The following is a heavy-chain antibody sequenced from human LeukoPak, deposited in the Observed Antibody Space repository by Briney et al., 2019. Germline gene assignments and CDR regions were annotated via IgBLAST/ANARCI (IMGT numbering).Heavy chain of an antibody. V-gene: IGHV3-48*01. Sequence: PGGSLRLSCAASGFIFSSYSMNWVRQAPGKGLEWVSYISSGSSTIYYADSVKGRFTISRDNSKNTLYLQMNSLRAEDTAVYYCARGAYWFDPWGQGTLVTVSS. J-gene: IGHJ5*02. CDR3: ARGAYWFDP. CDR2: ISSGSSTI. CDR1: GFIFSSYS.